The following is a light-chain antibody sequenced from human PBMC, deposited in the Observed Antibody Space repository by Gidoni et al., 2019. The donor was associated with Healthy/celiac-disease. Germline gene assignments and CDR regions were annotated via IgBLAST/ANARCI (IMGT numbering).Light chain of an antibody. CDR2: DAS. CDR3: QQRSNWPPPT. V-gene: IGKV3-11*01. J-gene: IGKJ5*01. CDR1: QSVSSY. Sequence: IVLTQSPVTLSLSPGERATLSCRASQSVSSYLAWYQQKPCQAPRLLIYDASNRATGITARFSGSGSGTDFTLTISSLEPEDFAVYYCQQRSNWPPPTFGQGTRLEIK.